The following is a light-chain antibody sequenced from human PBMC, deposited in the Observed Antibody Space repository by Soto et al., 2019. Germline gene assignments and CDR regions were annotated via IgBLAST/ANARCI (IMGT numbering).Light chain of an antibody. Sequence: QSVLTQPPSMSGAPGQRVTISCTGSSSNIGAGYDVNWYKQLPGTAPKLLIFGNNNRPSGVPDRISGSKSGTSASLAITGLQAEDEAHYYCQSFDSSLTAVVFGGGTKLTVL. CDR3: QSFDSSLTAVV. V-gene: IGLV1-40*01. CDR2: GNN. J-gene: IGLJ2*01. CDR1: SSNIGAGYD.